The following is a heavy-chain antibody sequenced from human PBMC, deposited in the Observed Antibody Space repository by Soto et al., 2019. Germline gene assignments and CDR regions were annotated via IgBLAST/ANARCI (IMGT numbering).Heavy chain of an antibody. D-gene: IGHD6-19*01. CDR1: GFTGGNNY. V-gene: IGHV3-53*01. CDR2: TYSGGGT. Sequence: EVHLVESGAGLIQPAGSLRLSCAASGFTGGNNYMNWVRQAPGKALEWVSLTYSGGGTYYAHSVNGRFPMSRDRSKNTLYLQLSSLRGEGTTMYYCTTSPSVGVWGQGTTVTFSS. J-gene: IGHJ6*02. CDR3: TTSPSVGV.